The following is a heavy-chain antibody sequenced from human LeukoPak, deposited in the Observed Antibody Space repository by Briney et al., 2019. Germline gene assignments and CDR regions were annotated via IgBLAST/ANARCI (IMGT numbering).Heavy chain of an antibody. V-gene: IGHV3-23*01. J-gene: IGHJ4*02. CDR1: GLTLSNYA. CDR3: AKDISQGYTYGSIEQDY. D-gene: IGHD5-18*01. Sequence: PGGSLRLSCAASGLTLSNYAMSWVRQAPGKGLEWVSAISESGDSTYYAASVKGRFTISRDNSKNTLYLQMNSLRAADTALYYCAKDISQGYTYGSIEQDYWGQGTLVTVSS. CDR2: ISESGDST.